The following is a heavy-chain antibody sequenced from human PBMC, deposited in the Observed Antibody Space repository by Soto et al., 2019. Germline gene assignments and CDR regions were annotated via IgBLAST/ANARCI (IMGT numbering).Heavy chain of an antibody. D-gene: IGHD6-13*01. CDR2: ISAYNGRT. V-gene: IGHV1-18*04. Sequence: RASVKVSCKASGFTFINSGISWVRQTPGQGLEWVAWISAYNGRTNYAEKVQGRVTMTTDTSTSTAYMELRSLRSDDTAVYYCANSAGPSIEAAQTWFDPWGQGTLVTVSS. CDR1: GFTFINSG. J-gene: IGHJ5*02. CDR3: ANSAGPSIEAAQTWFDP.